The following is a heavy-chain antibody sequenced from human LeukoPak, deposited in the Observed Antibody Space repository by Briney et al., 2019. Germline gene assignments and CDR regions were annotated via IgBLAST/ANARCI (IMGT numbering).Heavy chain of an antibody. CDR1: GFTFSSYW. V-gene: IGHV3-15*01. CDR2: IKSKNVGGTT. J-gene: IGHJ5*02. Sequence: GGSLRLSCAASGFTFSSYWMNWARQAPGKGLEWVGRIKSKNVGGTTDYAAPVKGRFTISRDDSKNTVYLQMNSLKIEDTAVYYCTSHAAFDPWGQGTLVTVSS. CDR3: TSHAAFDP.